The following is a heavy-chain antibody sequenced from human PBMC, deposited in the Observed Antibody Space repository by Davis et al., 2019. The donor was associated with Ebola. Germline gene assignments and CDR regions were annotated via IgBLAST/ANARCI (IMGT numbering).Heavy chain of an antibody. CDR1: GGSFSGYY. D-gene: IGHD3-10*01. V-gene: IGHV4-34*01. J-gene: IGHJ5*02. CDR3: ARGRGYYGSSLFDP. CDR2: INHSGST. Sequence: MPSETLSLTCAVYGGSFSGYYWSWIRQPPGKGLEWIGEINHSGSTNYNPSLKSRVTISVDTSKNQFSLKLSSVTAADTAVYYCARGRGYYGSSLFDPWGQGTLVTVSS.